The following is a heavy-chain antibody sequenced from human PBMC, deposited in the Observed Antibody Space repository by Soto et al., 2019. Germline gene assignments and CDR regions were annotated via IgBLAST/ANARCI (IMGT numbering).Heavy chain of an antibody. CDR1: GFTFSDYY. D-gene: IGHD3-3*01. CDR2: ISSSGSTI. CDR3: ASSITIFGVVIGARNPDY. Sequence: QVQLVESGGGLVKPGGSLRLSCAASGFTFSDYYMSWIRQAPGKGLEWVSYISSSGSTIYYADSVKGRFTISRDNAKNSLYLQLNSLRAEDTAVYYCASSITIFGVVIGARNPDYWGQGTLVTVSS. J-gene: IGHJ4*02. V-gene: IGHV3-11*01.